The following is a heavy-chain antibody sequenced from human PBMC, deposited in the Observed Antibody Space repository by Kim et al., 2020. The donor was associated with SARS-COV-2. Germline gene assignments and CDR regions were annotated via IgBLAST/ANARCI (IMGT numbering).Heavy chain of an antibody. J-gene: IGHJ3*01. CDR2: IKTDGSSA. CDR1: GFTFSTSW. Sequence: GGSLRLSCVASGFTFSTSWMHWVRQAPGKGLVWVARIKTDGSSADYADSVKGRFTISRDNGKNTVFVRMNSLRADDTAVYYCVRGGNYAYGALDVWGQGT. V-gene: IGHV3-74*01. CDR3: VRGGNYAYGALDV. D-gene: IGHD1-26*01.